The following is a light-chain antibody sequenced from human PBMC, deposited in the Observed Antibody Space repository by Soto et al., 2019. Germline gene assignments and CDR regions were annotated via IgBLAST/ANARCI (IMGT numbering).Light chain of an antibody. J-gene: IGKJ2*01. V-gene: IGKV1-5*03. CDR2: KAS. CDR3: QQYNSYPYP. Sequence: DIQMTQSPSILSASVGDGVTIACRASQSVTLWLTWYQQKPGKAPKLLLYKASTLESGVPSRFSGNGSETDFTLPISSLQPDDIGTYYCQQYNSYPYPFGQGTKLEIK. CDR1: QSVTLW.